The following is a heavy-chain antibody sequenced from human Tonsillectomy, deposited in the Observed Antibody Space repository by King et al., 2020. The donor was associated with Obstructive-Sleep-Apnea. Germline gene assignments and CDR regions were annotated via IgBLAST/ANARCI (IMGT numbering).Heavy chain of an antibody. D-gene: IGHD2-21*02. J-gene: IGHJ4*02. Sequence: VQLQQWGAGLLKPSETLSLTCAVYGGSFSGYYWSWICQPPGKGLEWIGEINHSGSTNYNPSLKSRVTISVDTSKNQFSLKLSSVTAADTAVYYCARVTRKFDYWGQGTLVTVSS. V-gene: IGHV4-34*01. CDR3: ARVTRKFDY. CDR1: GGSFSGYY. CDR2: INHSGST.